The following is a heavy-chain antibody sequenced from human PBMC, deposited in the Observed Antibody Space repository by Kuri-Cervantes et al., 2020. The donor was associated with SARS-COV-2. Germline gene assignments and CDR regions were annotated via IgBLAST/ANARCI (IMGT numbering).Heavy chain of an antibody. CDR2: ISSSSSYI. D-gene: IGHD4-11*01. CDR3: ATFSNLQTEFDY. J-gene: IGHJ4*02. V-gene: IGHV3-21*01. Sequence: GGSLRLSCAASGFTFRNYAMAWVRQAPGKGLEWVSSISSSSSYIYYADSVKGRFTISRDNAKNSLYLQMNSLRAEDTAVYYCATFSNLQTEFDYWGQGTLVTVSS. CDR1: GFTFRNYA.